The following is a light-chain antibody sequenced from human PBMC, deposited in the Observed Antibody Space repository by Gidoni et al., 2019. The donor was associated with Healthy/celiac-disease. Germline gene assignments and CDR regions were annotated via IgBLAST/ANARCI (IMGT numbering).Light chain of an antibody. V-gene: IGKV4-1*01. Sequence: DIVMTQSPDSLAVSLGERATINCKSSQSVLYSSNNKNYLAWYQQKPGQPPKLLIYWASTRESGVPDRFSGSGSGIDFTLTISSLQAEDVAVYYCQQYYSTPFGQGSKVEIK. J-gene: IGKJ1*01. CDR1: QSVLYSSNNKNY. CDR3: QQYYSTP. CDR2: WAS.